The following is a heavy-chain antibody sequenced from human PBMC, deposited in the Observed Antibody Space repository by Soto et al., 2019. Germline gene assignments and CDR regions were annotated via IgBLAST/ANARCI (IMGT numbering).Heavy chain of an antibody. J-gene: IGHJ4*02. V-gene: IGHV3-30-3*01. Sequence: GGSLRLSCAASGFTFSSYAMHWVRQAPGKGLEWVAVISYDGSNKYYADSVKGRFTISRDNSKNTLYLQMNSLRAEDTAGYYCARSSIAAADFDYWGQGTLVTVSS. D-gene: IGHD6-13*01. CDR1: GFTFSSYA. CDR2: ISYDGSNK. CDR3: ARSSIAAADFDY.